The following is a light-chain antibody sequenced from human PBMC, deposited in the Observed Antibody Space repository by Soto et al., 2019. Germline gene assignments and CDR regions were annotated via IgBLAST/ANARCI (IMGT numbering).Light chain of an antibody. V-gene: IGLV2-14*03. Sequence: QSALTQPASVSGSPGQSITISCTGTSSDVGGYNYVSWYQHHPGKAPKLMIYDVSNRPSGVSNRFSGSKSYNTSSLTISGLYAEDEADYYCSSYTSTSTFVFGGGTKLTVL. CDR1: SSDVGGYNY. CDR3: SSYTSTSTFV. J-gene: IGLJ2*01. CDR2: DVS.